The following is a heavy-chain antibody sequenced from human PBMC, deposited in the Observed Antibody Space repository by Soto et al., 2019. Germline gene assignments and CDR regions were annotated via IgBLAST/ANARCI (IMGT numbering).Heavy chain of an antibody. J-gene: IGHJ3*02. CDR2: IYYSGST. CDR1: GGSISSSSYY. D-gene: IGHD4-17*01. CDR3: ARRPAYGDDRDDAFDI. V-gene: IGHV4-39*01. Sequence: GGSISSSSYYWVWIRQPPGKGLEWIGSIYYSGSTYYNPSLKSRVTISVDTSKNQFSLKLSSVTAADTAVYYCARRPAYGDDRDDAFDIWGQGTMVTVSS.